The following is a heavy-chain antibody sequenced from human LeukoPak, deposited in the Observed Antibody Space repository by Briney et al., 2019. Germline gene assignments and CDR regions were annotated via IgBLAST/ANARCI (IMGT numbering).Heavy chain of an antibody. Sequence: SETLSLTCAVYGGSFSGYYWSWIRQPPGKGLEWIGEIDHSGSTNYNPSLKSRVTISVDTSKNQFSLKLSSVTAADTAVYYCARGPLVRGVLIRQNKMYYFDYWGQGTLVTLSS. D-gene: IGHD3-10*01. CDR3: ARGPLVRGVLIRQNKMYYFDY. V-gene: IGHV4-34*01. J-gene: IGHJ4*02. CDR1: GGSFSGYY. CDR2: IDHSGST.